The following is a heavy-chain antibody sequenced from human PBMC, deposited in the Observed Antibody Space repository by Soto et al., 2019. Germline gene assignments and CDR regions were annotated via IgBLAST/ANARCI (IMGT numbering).Heavy chain of an antibody. D-gene: IGHD2-2*01. CDR2: ISSSSSYI. V-gene: IGHV3-21*01. CDR1: GFTFSSDS. CDR3: ARDLSCSSTSCYGFDY. Sequence: SLRLSWAAYGFTFSSDSMNLVRQAPGKGLEWVSSISSSSSYIYYADSVKGRFTISRDNAKNSLYLQMNSLRAEDTAVYYCARDLSCSSTSCYGFDYWGQGTLVTVS. J-gene: IGHJ4*02.